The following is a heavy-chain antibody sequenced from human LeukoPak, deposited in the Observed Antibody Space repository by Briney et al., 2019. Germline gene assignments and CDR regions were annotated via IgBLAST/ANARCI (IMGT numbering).Heavy chain of an antibody. V-gene: IGHV1-2*06. J-gene: IGHJ5*02. CDR2: INPNSGGT. Sequence: GASVKVSCKASGYTFTGYYMHWVRQAPGQGLEWMGRINPNSGGTNYAQKFQGRVTMTRDTSISTAYMELSRLRSDDTAVYYCARDRVGYSTLDPWGQGTLVTVSS. CDR3: ARDRVGYSTLDP. D-gene: IGHD6-13*01. CDR1: GYTFTGYY.